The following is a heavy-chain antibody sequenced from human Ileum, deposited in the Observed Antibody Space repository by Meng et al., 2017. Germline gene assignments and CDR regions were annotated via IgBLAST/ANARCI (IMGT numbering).Heavy chain of an antibody. CDR2: IRGNGDRT. CDR1: GFTFTKFA. Sequence: GGSLRLSCAASGFTFTKFAMMWVRQAPGRGLELVSTIRGNGDRTWYEDSVKGRFTISRDNSKNTMYLQMNSLRAEDTAVYYCAKDPNGDYVGAFAMWGQGTMVTVSS. D-gene: IGHD4-17*01. J-gene: IGHJ3*02. V-gene: IGHV3-23*01. CDR3: AKDPNGDYVGAFAM.